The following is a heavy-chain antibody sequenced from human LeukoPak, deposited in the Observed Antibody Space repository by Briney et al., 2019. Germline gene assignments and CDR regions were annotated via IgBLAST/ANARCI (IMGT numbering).Heavy chain of an antibody. CDR2: IGGSGGGTT. D-gene: IGHD1-7*01. Sequence: PGGSLRLSCAASGVTFSRYAMSWVRQAPGKGLEWVSQIGGSGGGTTFYADSVKGRFTISRDDSKNTLYLQMNSLRADDTAIYCGADWNYGDYWGQGTLVTVSS. J-gene: IGHJ4*02. V-gene: IGHV3-23*01. CDR1: GVTFSRYA. CDR3: ADWNYGDY.